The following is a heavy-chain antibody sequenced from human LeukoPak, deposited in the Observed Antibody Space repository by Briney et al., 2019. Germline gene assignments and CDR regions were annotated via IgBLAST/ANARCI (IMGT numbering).Heavy chain of an antibody. D-gene: IGHD4-17*01. Sequence: GGSLSLFCAASGFPFSSYAMSWVSEARGEGLELVSAISGSAGSTYYADSVKGRFTISRDNSKSALYLQMNSLRAEDTAVYYCAKGPGDYGDYFPHYWGQGTLVTVSS. J-gene: IGHJ4*02. CDR3: AKGPGDYGDYFPHY. V-gene: IGHV3-23*01. CDR2: ISGSAGST. CDR1: GFPFSSYA.